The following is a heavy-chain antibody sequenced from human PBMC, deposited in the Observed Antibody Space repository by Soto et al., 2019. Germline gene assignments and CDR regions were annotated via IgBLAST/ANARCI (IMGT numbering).Heavy chain of an antibody. CDR2: INPDNGNT. CDR3: ARDPRYCSGDRCNTWFAP. CDR1: SDRVAISG. V-gene: IGHV1-18*01. Sequence: GTPVEIISAACSDRVAISGVSVSRQAPRQGLEWMGWINPDNGNTKYAQKVQGRVTMTTDTSTSTAYMEVRSLRSDDTAVYYCARDPRYCSGDRCNTWFAPWGQGTPVPVSS. J-gene: IGHJ5*02. D-gene: IGHD2-15*01.